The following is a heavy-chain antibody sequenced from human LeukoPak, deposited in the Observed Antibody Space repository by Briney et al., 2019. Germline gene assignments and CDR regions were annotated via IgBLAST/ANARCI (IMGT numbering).Heavy chain of an antibody. CDR1: GFTFSSYS. CDR3: ARSPFSVYGSGSYEDYYGMDV. CDR2: ISSSSSYI. V-gene: IGHV3-21*01. D-gene: IGHD3-10*01. J-gene: IGHJ6*02. Sequence: GGSLRLSCAASGFTFSSYSMNWVRQAPGKGLEWVSSISSSSSYIYYADSVKGRFTISRDNAKNSLYLQMNSLRAEDTAVYYCARSPFSVYGSGSYEDYYGMDVWGQGTTVTVSS.